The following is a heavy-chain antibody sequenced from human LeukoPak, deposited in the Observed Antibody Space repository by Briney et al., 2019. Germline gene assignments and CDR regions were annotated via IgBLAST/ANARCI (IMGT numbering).Heavy chain of an antibody. D-gene: IGHD6-19*01. J-gene: IGHJ5*02. CDR2: IVVGRGNT. CDR1: GFTFTSSA. Sequence: GASVKVSCKASGFTFTSSAVQWVREARGQRLEWIGWIVVGRGNTNYAQKLQERVTITRDMSTSTAYMELSSLRSEDTAVYYCAAETAVAGNNWFDPWGQGTLVTVSS. CDR3: AAETAVAGNNWFDP. V-gene: IGHV1-58*01.